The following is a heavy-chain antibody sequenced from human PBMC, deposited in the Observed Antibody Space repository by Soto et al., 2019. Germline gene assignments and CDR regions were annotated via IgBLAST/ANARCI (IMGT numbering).Heavy chain of an antibody. CDR3: ARSGILRENNFDF. J-gene: IGHJ4*02. Sequence: PSETLSLTCTVSGGSISSSYYWNWVRQPPGKGLEWIGYIYYSGGTNYNPSLKSRATISADTSKNQFSLKLTSVTAADTAVYYCARSGILRENNFDFWGQGTLVTVSS. V-gene: IGHV4-59*08. CDR2: IYYSGGT. CDR1: GGSISSSYY. D-gene: IGHD2-15*01.